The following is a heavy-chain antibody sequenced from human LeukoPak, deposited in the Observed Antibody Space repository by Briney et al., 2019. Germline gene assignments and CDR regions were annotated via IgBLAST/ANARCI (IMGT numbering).Heavy chain of an antibody. V-gene: IGHV1-69*13. J-gene: IGHJ4*02. D-gene: IGHD4-23*01. CDR1: GGTFSNYA. CDR2: IIPIFGTA. Sequence: SVKVSCKASGGTFSNYAISWVRQAPGQGLEWMGGIIPIFGTANYAQKFQGRVTITADESTSTAYMELSSLRSEDTAVYYCARGEWELLGYYFNYWGQGTLVTVSS. CDR3: ARGEWELLGYYFNY.